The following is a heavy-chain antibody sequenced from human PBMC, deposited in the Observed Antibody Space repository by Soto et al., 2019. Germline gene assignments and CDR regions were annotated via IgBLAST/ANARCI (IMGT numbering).Heavy chain of an antibody. CDR2: ISGSGGST. CDR3: AKSAPHIDYYYMDV. Sequence: GGSLRLSCVASGFSFSSYAMSWVRQAPGEGLEWVSTISGSGGSTYYADSVKGRFTISRDNSKNTLYLQMNSLRAEDTAVYFCAKSAPHIDYYYMDVWGKETTVTVS. V-gene: IGHV3-23*01. CDR1: GFSFSSYA. J-gene: IGHJ6*03.